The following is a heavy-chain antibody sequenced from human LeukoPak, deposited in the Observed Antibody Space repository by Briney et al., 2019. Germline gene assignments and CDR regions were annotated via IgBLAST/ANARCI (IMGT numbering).Heavy chain of an antibody. Sequence: SETLSLTCTVSGGSISSGSNYWSWIRQPAGKGLEWIGRIYTSGSTNYNPSLKSRVTISVDTSKNQFSLKLSSVTAADTAVYYCARDRGLYSNYPVMIDPWGQGTLVTVSS. V-gene: IGHV4-61*02. J-gene: IGHJ5*02. CDR1: GGSISSGSNY. D-gene: IGHD4-11*01. CDR3: ARDRGLYSNYPVMIDP. CDR2: IYTSGST.